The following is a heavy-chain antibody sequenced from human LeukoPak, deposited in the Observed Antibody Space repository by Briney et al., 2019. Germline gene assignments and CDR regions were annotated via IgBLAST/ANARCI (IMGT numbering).Heavy chain of an antibody. CDR3: AESSHYDFWSGYPDY. CDR2: ISWNSGSI. D-gene: IGHD3-3*01. CDR1: GFTFDDYA. Sequence: GGSLRLSCAASGFTFDDYAMHWVRQAPGKGLEWVSGISWNSGSIGYADSVKGRFTISRDNAKNSLYLQMNSLRAEDMALYYCAESSHYDFWSGYPDYWGQGTLVTVSS. V-gene: IGHV3-9*03. J-gene: IGHJ4*02.